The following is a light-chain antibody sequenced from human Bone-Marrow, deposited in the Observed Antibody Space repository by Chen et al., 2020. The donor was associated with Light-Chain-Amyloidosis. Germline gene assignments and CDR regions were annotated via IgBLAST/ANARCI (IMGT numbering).Light chain of an antibody. CDR1: SSNIGAGYD. J-gene: IGLJ3*02. V-gene: IGLV1-40*01. CDR3: QSYDTTLSGSV. Sequence: QSVLTQPPSVSGAPGQRVTISCTGTSSNIGAGYDVHWYQQLPGTAPKLLIYGNDNRPSGVPDRFSASTSGASASLAITGLQAEDEADYCCQSYDTTLSGSVFGGGTKLTVL. CDR2: GND.